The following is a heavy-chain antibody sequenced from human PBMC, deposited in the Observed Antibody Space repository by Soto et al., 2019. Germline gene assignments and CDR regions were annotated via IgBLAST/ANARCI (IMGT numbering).Heavy chain of an antibody. V-gene: IGHV3-30*18. CDR1: GCTCRGYD. J-gene: IGHJ6*02. D-gene: IGHD2-2*01. Sequence: GGSRRISCVASGCTCRGYDMHWVRQAPCKWLEWVGFLSYDGNNEYYAQSVKGRFTISRDNSKNTLYLQMTRLRAEDTAVYYCVKDRSGDIEVVSAIIPYYFEMDVWGQGTTVPVSS. CDR3: VKDRSGDIEVVSAIIPYYFEMDV. CDR2: LSYDGNNE.